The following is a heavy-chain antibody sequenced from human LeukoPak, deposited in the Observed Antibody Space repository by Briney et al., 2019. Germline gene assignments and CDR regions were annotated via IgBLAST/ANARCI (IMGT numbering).Heavy chain of an antibody. V-gene: IGHV4-61*02. D-gene: IGHD1-26*01. CDR1: GGSISSGSYY. Sequence: SETLSLTCTVSGGSISSGSYYWSWIRQPAGKGLEWIGRIYTSGSTNYNPSLKSRVTISVDTSKNQFSLKLSSVTAADTAVYYCARLEVGATNFDYWGQGTLVTVSS. CDR3: ARLEVGATNFDY. J-gene: IGHJ4*02. CDR2: IYTSGST.